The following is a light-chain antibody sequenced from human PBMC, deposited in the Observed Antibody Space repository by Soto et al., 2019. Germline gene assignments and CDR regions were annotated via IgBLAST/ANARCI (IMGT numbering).Light chain of an antibody. Sequence: QSVLTQPASVSXSPGQSITISCTGTSNDVGSYDFVSWYQQHPDKAPRLMIYEVSNRPSGVSDRFSGSKSGNTASLTISGLQAEDEADYYCISFTNSHIYVFVTGTKLTVL. V-gene: IGLV2-14*01. J-gene: IGLJ1*01. CDR1: SNDVGSYDF. CDR3: ISFTNSHIYV. CDR2: EVS.